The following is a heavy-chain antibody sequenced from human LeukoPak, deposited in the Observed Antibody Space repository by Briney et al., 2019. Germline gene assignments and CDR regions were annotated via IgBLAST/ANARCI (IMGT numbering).Heavy chain of an antibody. J-gene: IGHJ4*02. CDR3: AKEGYAYFGY. D-gene: IGHD5-18*01. CDR1: GFTFSSYG. Sequence: PGGSLRLSCAASGFTFSSYGMHWVRQAPGKGLEWVAVISYDGSNKYYADSVKGRFTISRDNSKNTLYLQMNSLRAEDTAVYYCAKEGYAYFGYWGQGTLVTVSS. CDR2: ISYDGSNK. V-gene: IGHV3-30*18.